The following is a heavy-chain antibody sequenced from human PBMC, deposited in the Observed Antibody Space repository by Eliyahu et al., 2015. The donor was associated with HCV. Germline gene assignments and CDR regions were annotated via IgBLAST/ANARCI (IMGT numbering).Heavy chain of an antibody. CDR2: INPNTGGT. Sequence: QVQLVQSGAEVKKPGASVKVSCKASGYTFTGYYMHWVRQAPGQGLEWMGRINPNTGGTNYAQKFQGRVTMTRDTSISTAYMELSRLRSDDTAVYYCARVEVLWFGESLAFDIWGQGTMVTVSS. J-gene: IGHJ3*02. CDR3: ARVEVLWFGESLAFDI. D-gene: IGHD3-10*01. V-gene: IGHV1-2*06. CDR1: GYTFTGYY.